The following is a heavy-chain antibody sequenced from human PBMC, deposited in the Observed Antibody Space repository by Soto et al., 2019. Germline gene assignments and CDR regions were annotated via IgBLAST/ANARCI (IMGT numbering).Heavy chain of an antibody. J-gene: IGHJ3*02. Sequence: VSLRLSCAASGFTLSNSWMSWVRQAPWKGLEWVGRIKSKTDGGTTDYAAPVKGRFTISRDDSKNTLYLQMNSLKTEDTAVYYCTTDLKSAYYYDSSGSKHAFDIWGQGTMVTVS. CDR3: TTDLKSAYYYDSSGSKHAFDI. CDR2: IKSKTDGGTT. CDR1: GFTLSNSW. D-gene: IGHD3-22*01. V-gene: IGHV3-15*01.